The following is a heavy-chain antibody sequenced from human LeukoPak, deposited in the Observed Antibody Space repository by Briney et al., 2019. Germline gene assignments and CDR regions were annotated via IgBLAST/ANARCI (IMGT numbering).Heavy chain of an antibody. V-gene: IGHV4-61*02. CDR2: IYTSGST. Sequence: SETLSLTCTVSGGSISSGSYYWSWIRQPAGKGLEWIGRIYTSGSTNYNPSLKSRVTMSVDTSQNQFSLKLSSVTAADTAVYYCARYGGSSWYERIDYFDYWGQGTLVTVSS. J-gene: IGHJ4*02. CDR3: ARYGGSSWYERIDYFDY. CDR1: GGSISSGSYY. D-gene: IGHD6-13*01.